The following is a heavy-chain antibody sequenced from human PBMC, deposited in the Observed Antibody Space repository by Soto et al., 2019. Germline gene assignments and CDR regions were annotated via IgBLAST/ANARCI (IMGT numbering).Heavy chain of an antibody. V-gene: IGHV3-11*01. J-gene: IGHJ4*02. CDR2: ISSSGSTI. CDR1: GFTFSDYY. CDR3: ARAPPDYSNYVFDY. Sequence: PGGSLRLSCAASGFTFSDYYMSWIRQAPGKGLEWVSYISSSGSTIYYADSVKGRFTISRDNAKNSLYLQMNSLRAEDTAVYYCARAPPDYSNYVFDYWGQGTLVTVSS. D-gene: IGHD4-4*01.